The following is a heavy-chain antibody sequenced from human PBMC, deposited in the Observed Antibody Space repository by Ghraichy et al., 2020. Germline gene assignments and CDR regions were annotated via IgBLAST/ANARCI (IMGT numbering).Heavy chain of an antibody. D-gene: IGHD3-9*01. Sequence: ASVKVSCKASGYNLTRYAMHWVRQAPGQRLEWMGRINGGNGETKYSQKFQGRVFIIRDTSASIVYMELTSLRSEDTSVYYCARDRRQYDTLTGYSYWFDPWGQGTLVTVSS. CDR3: ARDRRQYDTLTGYSYWFDP. V-gene: IGHV1-3*01. CDR2: INGGNGET. CDR1: GYNLTRYA. J-gene: IGHJ5*02.